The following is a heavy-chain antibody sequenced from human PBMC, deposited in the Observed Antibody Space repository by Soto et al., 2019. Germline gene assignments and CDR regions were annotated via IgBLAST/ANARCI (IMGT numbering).Heavy chain of an antibody. CDR3: TKIGAYGSGSRLDY. CDR2: ISGSGGST. Sequence: EVQLLESGGGLVQPGGSLRLSCAASGFTFSSYAMSWVRQAPGKGLEWVSAISGSGGSTYYADSVKGRFTISRDSSKNALFLQMNSLRAEDTAVYYCTKIGAYGSGSRLDYWGQGTLVTVSS. V-gene: IGHV3-23*01. D-gene: IGHD3-10*01. J-gene: IGHJ4*02. CDR1: GFTFSSYA.